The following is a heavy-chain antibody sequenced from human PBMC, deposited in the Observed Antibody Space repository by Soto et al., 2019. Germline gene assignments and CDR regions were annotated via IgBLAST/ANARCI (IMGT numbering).Heavy chain of an antibody. J-gene: IGHJ3*02. Sequence: GESLKISCKGSGYSFTSYWIGWVRQMPGKGLEWMGIIYPGDSDTRYSPSFQGQVTISADKSISTAYLQWSSLKASDTAMYYCASPGGSGKDLDAFDIWGQGTMVTVSS. CDR2: IYPGDSDT. CDR1: GYSFTSYW. V-gene: IGHV5-51*01. CDR3: ASPGGSGKDLDAFDI. D-gene: IGHD6-19*01.